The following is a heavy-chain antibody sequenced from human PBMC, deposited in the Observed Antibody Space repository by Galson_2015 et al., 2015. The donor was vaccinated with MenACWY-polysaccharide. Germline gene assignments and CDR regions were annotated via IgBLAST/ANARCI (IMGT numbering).Heavy chain of an antibody. D-gene: IGHD5-12*01. CDR3: ARGYSSYD. Sequence: SLRLSCAASGFTFSTYWMHWVRHAPGKGLVWVSRIKSDGGSTTYADSVKGRFPISRDDAKNTLYLQMNSLRAEDTALYYCARGYSSYDWGQGTLVTVSA. CDR2: IKSDGGST. CDR1: GFTFSTYW. V-gene: IGHV3-74*01. J-gene: IGHJ4*02.